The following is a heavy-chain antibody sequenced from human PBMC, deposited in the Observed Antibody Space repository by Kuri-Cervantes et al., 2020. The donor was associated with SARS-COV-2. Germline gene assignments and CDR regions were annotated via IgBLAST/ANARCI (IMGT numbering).Heavy chain of an antibody. CDR1: GFTFSSYA. CDR3: ARERSGSYDY. Sequence: GGSLRLSCAASGFTFSSYAMSWVRQAPGKGLEWVSYISSSGSTIYYADSVKGRFTISRDNAKNSLYLQMNSLRAEDTALYHCARERSGSYDYWGQGTLVTVSS. CDR2: ISSSGSTI. J-gene: IGHJ4*02. V-gene: IGHV3-48*04. D-gene: IGHD1-26*01.